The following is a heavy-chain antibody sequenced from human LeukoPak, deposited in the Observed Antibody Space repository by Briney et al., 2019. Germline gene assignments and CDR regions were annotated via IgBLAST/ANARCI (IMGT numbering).Heavy chain of an antibody. CDR3: ARDFDSFSRIYHWTFDY. CDR2: TYYRSKWYT. V-gene: IGHV6-1*01. Sequence: SQTLSLTCAISGDSVSSNSAAWNWIRQSPSRGLEWLGRTYYRSKWYTDYAVSVKGRITINPDTSKNQFSLQLNSVTPEDTAVNYCARDFDSFSRIYHWTFDYWGQGTLVTVSS. CDR1: GDSVSSNSAA. D-gene: IGHD3-9*01. J-gene: IGHJ4*02.